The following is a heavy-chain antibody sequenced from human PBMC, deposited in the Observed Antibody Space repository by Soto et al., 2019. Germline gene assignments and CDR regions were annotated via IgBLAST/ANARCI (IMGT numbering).Heavy chain of an antibody. J-gene: IGHJ6*04. D-gene: IGHD6-19*01. Sequence: QVQLVQSGAEVKKPGSSVKVSCKASGGTFSSYAISWVRQAPGQGLEWMGVIIPIFGTANYAPKFQGRVTITADESTSTAYMGLSSLRSEDTAVYYCARGSPIAVAGPRPNYDYYGMDVWGEGTTVTVSS. CDR3: ARGSPIAVAGPRPNYDYYGMDV. CDR2: IIPIFGTA. V-gene: IGHV1-69*01. CDR1: GGTFSSYA.